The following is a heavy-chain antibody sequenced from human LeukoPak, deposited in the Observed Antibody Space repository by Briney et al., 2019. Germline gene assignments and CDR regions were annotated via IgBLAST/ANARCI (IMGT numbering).Heavy chain of an antibody. CDR1: GFTFSSYG. D-gene: IGHD4-11*01. CDR2: ISSSSSTI. Sequence: GGSLRLSCAASGFTFSSYGMHWVRQAPGKGLEWVSYISSSSSTIYYADSVKGRFTISRDNAKNSLYLQMNSLRAEDTAVYYCAKAYSNYGYYVDVWGKGTTVTVSS. J-gene: IGHJ6*03. V-gene: IGHV3-48*04. CDR3: AKAYSNYGYYVDV.